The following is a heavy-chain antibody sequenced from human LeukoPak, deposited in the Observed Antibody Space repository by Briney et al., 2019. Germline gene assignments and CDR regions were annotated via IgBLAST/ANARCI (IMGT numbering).Heavy chain of an antibody. CDR2: IYYSGST. CDR1: GGSISSYY. V-gene: IGHV4-59*08. Sequence: PSETLSLTCTVSGGSISSYYWSWIRQPPGKGLEWIGYIYYSGSTNYNPSLKSRVTISEDTSKNQFSLKLSSVTAADTAVYYCARLLRGYSGYDFFPDYWGQGTLVTVSS. D-gene: IGHD5-12*01. J-gene: IGHJ4*02. CDR3: ARLLRGYSGYDFFPDY.